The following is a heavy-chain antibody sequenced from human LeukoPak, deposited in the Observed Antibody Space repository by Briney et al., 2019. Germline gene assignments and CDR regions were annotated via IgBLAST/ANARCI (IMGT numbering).Heavy chain of an antibody. D-gene: IGHD6-19*01. V-gene: IGHV3-23*01. J-gene: IGHJ4*02. CDR2: ISGSGTST. CDR1: GFTFSSYA. CDR3: ARGKGIAVSSFDS. Sequence: GGSLRLSCAASGFTFSSYAMSWVRQPQGKGLEWASGISGSGTSTYYADSVKGRFTISRDNSKNTMSLQMNSLRAEDTALYYCARGKGIAVSSFDSWGQGTLVTVSS.